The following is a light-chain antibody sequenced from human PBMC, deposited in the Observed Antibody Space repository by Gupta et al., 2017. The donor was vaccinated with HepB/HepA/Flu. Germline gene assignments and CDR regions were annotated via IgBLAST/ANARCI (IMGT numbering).Light chain of an antibody. Sequence: SYELTQPPSVSVSPGPTASITCSGAKLGDKYACWYQQKPGQSPVLVIYKDSKRPSATPERFSGSNSGNTATLTISGTQAMDEADYDCQAWDSSIVVFGGGTKLTVL. CDR2: KDS. CDR1: KLGDKY. V-gene: IGLV3-1*01. J-gene: IGLJ2*01. CDR3: QAWDSSIVV.